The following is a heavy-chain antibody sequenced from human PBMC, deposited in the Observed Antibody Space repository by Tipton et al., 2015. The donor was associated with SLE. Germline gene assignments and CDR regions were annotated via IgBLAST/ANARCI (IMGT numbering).Heavy chain of an antibody. D-gene: IGHD1-26*01. CDR2: ISWDGGST. CDR1: GFTFDYYA. J-gene: IGHJ4*02. CDR3: AKDMSGSYFDY. V-gene: IGHV3-43D*03. Sequence: SLRLSCAASGFTFDYYAMHWVRQAPGKGLEWVAGISWDGGSTYYADSVKGRFTISRDNSKNSLYLQMNSLRAEDTALCYCAKDMSGSYFDYWGQGTLVTVSS.